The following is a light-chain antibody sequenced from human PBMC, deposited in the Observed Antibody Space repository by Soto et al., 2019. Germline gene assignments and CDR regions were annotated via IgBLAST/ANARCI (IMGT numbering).Light chain of an antibody. CDR3: QKYNSAPGT. J-gene: IGKJ1*01. CDR2: AAS. CDR1: QGISNY. V-gene: IGKV1-27*01. Sequence: DIQMTQSPCSLSASVGDRVTITCRASQGISNYLAWYQQKPGKVPKLLIYAASTLQSGVPSRFSGSGSGTDFTLTISSLQPEDVATYYRQKYNSAPGTVGQGTKVEIK.